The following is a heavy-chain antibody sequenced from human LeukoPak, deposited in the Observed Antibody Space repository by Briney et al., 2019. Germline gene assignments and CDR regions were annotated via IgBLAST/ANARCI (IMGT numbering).Heavy chain of an antibody. CDR2: ISGSGGST. CDR3: AKDGSIAVAGTLGY. V-gene: IGHV3-23*01. D-gene: IGHD6-19*01. Sequence: GGSLRLSCAASGFTFSSYAMSWVRQAAGKGLEWVSAISGSGGSTYYADSVKGRFTISRDNSKNTLYLQMNSLRAEDTAVYYCAKDGSIAVAGTLGYWGQGTLVTVSS. CDR1: GFTFSSYA. J-gene: IGHJ4*02.